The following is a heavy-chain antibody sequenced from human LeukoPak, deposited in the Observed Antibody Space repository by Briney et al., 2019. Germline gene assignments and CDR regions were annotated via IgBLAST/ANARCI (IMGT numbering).Heavy chain of an antibody. CDR3: AKSTSFDY. CDR2: INHSGST. V-gene: IGHV4-34*08. CDR1: GFTFTDYF. Sequence: GSLRLSCAASGFTFTDYFMAWIRQPPGKGLEWIGEINHSGSTYYNPSLKSRVTISVDTSKNQFSLKLSSVTAADTAVYYCAKSTSFDYWGQGTLVTVSS. J-gene: IGHJ4*02. D-gene: IGHD2-2*01.